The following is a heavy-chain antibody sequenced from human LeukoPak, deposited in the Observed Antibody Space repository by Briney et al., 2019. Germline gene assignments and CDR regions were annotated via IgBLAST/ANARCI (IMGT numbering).Heavy chain of an antibody. J-gene: IGHJ4*02. CDR3: ARSSIAAADNDY. V-gene: IGHV1-69*06. CDR2: IIPIFGTA. Sequence: ASVKVSCKASGGTFSSYAISWVRQAPGQGLEWMGGIIPIFGTANYAQKFQGRVTITADKSTSTAYMELSSLRSEDTAVYYCARSSIAAADNDYWGQGTLVTVSS. D-gene: IGHD6-13*01. CDR1: GGTFSSYA.